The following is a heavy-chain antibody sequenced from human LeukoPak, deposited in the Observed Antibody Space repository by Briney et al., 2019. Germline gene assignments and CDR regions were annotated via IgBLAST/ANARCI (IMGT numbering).Heavy chain of an antibody. CDR3: ARSSAHSYGDSHF. CDR2: IHHSGAT. CDR1: GVSITTNY. J-gene: IGHJ4*02. Sequence: SETLSLTCSVSGVSITTNYWSWIRQPPGKGLEWLGYIHHSGATSYNPSLKSRGTMSLDTSNNQFSLKVTSVTAADTAVYYCARSSAHSYGDSHFWGQGNLVTVSS. V-gene: IGHV4-59*01. D-gene: IGHD4-17*01.